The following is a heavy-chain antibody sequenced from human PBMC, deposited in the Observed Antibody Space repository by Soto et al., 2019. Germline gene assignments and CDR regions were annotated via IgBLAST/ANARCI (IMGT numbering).Heavy chain of an antibody. D-gene: IGHD3-10*01. CDR3: ASGGLVDY. V-gene: IGHV3-72*01. CDR2: TRNKANSYTT. CDR1: GFTFSSYW. J-gene: IGHJ4*02. Sequence: EVQVVESGGGLVQPGGSLRLSCAASGFTFSSYWMSWVRQPPGKGLEWVGRTRNKANSYTTEYAASVKGRFTISRDDSKNSLYLQMNSLKTEDTAVYYCASGGLVDYWGQGTLVTVSS.